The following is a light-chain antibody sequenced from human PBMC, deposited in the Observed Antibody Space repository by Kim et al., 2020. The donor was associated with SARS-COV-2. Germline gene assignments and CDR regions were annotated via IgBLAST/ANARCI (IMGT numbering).Light chain of an antibody. Sequence: SYELTQAPSMSVSPGQTASITCSGDKLGNKFVSWYQQRPGQSPVLVIYQDSKRPSGIPERVSGSNSGSTATLTISGTQAMDEADYYCQVWDSSTVVFGGGTQLTVL. V-gene: IGLV3-1*01. CDR3: QVWDSSTVV. J-gene: IGLJ3*02. CDR2: QDS. CDR1: KLGNKF.